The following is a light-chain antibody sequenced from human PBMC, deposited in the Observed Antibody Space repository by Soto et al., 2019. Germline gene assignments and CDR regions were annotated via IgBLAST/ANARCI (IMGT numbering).Light chain of an antibody. Sequence: QSVLAQPPSVPGAPGQRVTISCTGSSANIGAAYNVDWYQQLPGTAPKLLIYGNNNRLSGVPARFSGSKSGTSASLAIAGLQAEGEGDYYCKSYDSSLSGYVFGTGTKVTVL. CDR1: SANIGAAYN. V-gene: IGLV1-40*01. J-gene: IGLJ1*01. CDR2: GNN. CDR3: KSYDSSLSGYV.